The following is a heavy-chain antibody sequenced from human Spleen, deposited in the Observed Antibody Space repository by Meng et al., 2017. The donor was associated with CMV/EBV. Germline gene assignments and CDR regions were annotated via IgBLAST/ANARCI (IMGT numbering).Heavy chain of an antibody. Sequence: GSSLKISCAASGFSFSSYAMSWVRQAPGKGLEWVSVIYSGDSTTYYADSVKGRFTISRDNSKNTLYLQMNSLRAEDTAVYYCARDWFGSSPYYFDYWGQGSLVTVSS. V-gene: IGHV3-23*03. CDR2: IYSGDSTT. CDR3: ARDWFGSSPYYFDY. D-gene: IGHD6-13*01. J-gene: IGHJ4*02. CDR1: GFSFSSYA.